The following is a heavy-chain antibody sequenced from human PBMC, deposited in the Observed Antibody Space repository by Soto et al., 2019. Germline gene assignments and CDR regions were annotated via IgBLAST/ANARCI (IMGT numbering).Heavy chain of an antibody. Sequence: EVQLLESGGGLVQPGGSLRHSCAASGFTFSSYAMNWVRQGPGKGLEWVSVISGSGGSTYYADSVKGRFTISRDNSKNTLYLQMNSLRAEDTAVYYCASRSSGWYFDYWGQGTLVTVSS. CDR2: ISGSGGST. V-gene: IGHV3-23*01. CDR1: GFTFSSYA. CDR3: ASRSSGWYFDY. D-gene: IGHD6-19*01. J-gene: IGHJ4*02.